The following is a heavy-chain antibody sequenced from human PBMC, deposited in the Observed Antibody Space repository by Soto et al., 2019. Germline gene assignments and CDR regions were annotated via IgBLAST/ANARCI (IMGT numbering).Heavy chain of an antibody. CDR3: ARDRRVRGVIDY. J-gene: IGHJ4*02. CDR2: ISYDGSNK. D-gene: IGHD3-10*01. Sequence: ESGGGVVQPGRSLRLSCAASGFTFSSYAMHWVRQAPGKGLEWVAVISYDGSNKYYADSVKGRFTISRDNSKNTLYLQMNSLRAEDTAVYYCARDRRVRGVIDYWGQGTLVTVSS. V-gene: IGHV3-30-3*01. CDR1: GFTFSSYA.